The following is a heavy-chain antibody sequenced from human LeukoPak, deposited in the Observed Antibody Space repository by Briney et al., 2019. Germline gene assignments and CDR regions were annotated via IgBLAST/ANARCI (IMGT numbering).Heavy chain of an antibody. CDR1: GFTFSSYA. CDR3: ARDPSYYPQFDY. CDR2: ISYDGSNK. J-gene: IGHJ4*02. D-gene: IGHD3-10*01. Sequence: GRSLRLSCAASGFTFSSYAMHWVRQAPGKGLEWVAVISYDGSNKYYADSVKGRFTISRDNSKNTLYLQMNSLRAEDTAVYYCARDPSYYPQFDYWGQGTLVTVSS. V-gene: IGHV3-30*01.